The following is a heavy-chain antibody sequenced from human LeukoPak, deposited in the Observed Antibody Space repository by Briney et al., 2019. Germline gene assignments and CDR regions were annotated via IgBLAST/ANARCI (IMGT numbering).Heavy chain of an antibody. CDR1: GGSISSSKW. CDR2: IFHSGST. D-gene: IGHD2-21*01. Sequence: SGTLSLTCAVSGGSISSSKWWSWVRQPPGKGLEWMGEIFHSGSTNYNPSLKSRVTISVDTSKNQFSLKLSSVTAADTSVYYCAREGGGGGAYAFDIWGQGTMVTVSS. V-gene: IGHV4-4*02. J-gene: IGHJ3*02. CDR3: AREGGGGGAYAFDI.